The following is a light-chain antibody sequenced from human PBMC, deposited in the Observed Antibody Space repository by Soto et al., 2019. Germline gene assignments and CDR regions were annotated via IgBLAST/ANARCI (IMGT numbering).Light chain of an antibody. CDR3: PQVNCLPRIP. CDR2: CAS. Sequence: VLTQSPGTLSLSTGERATLSCRASQSVGTNLAWYQQRPGHAPRLLIYCASPRASGIPPRFSGSGSGTDFTLTISCLLSAEVGVYYWPQVNCLPRIPFGQG. CDR1: QSVGTN. V-gene: IGKV3-15*01. J-gene: IGKJ5*01.